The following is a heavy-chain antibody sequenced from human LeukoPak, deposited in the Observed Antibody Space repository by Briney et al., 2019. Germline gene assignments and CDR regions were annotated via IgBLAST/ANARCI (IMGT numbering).Heavy chain of an antibody. CDR3: ARDEGAPHPGYFDY. D-gene: IGHD1-26*01. J-gene: IGHJ4*02. CDR1: GDSVSSNSAA. CDR2: TYYRSKLYN. Sequence: SQTLSLTCAISGDSVSSNSAAWNWIRQSPSRGLEWLGRTYYRSKLYNDYAVSVKIRITINPDTSKNQFSLQLNSVTPEDTAVYYCARDEGAPHPGYFDYWGQGTLVTVSS. V-gene: IGHV6-1*01.